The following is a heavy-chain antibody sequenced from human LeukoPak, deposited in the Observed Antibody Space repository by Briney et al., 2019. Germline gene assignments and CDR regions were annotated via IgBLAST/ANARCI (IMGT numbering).Heavy chain of an antibody. V-gene: IGHV4-59*01. D-gene: IGHD3-22*01. CDR1: GGSISSYY. J-gene: IGHJ6*02. CDR3: ARRRLYYYDSSGYADYYGMDV. Sequence: SETLSLTCTVSGGSISSYYWSWIRQPPVKGLEWIGYIYYSGSTNYNPSLKSRVTISVDTSKNQFSLKLSSVTAADTAVYYCARRRLYYYDSSGYADYYGMDVWGQGTTVTVSS. CDR2: IYYSGST.